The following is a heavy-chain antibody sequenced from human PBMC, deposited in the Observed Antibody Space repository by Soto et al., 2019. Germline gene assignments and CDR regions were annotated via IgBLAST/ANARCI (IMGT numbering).Heavy chain of an antibody. Sequence: SETLSLTCTVSGDSISSGDYYWSWIRQPPGKGLEWIGCIYYSGNTYYNPSLKSRVTISADTSMNQFSLALTSVTAADTAMYYCARGSTTEKVDSWGQGILVTVSS. J-gene: IGHJ4*02. CDR3: ARGSTTEKVDS. V-gene: IGHV4-30-4*01. CDR2: IYYSGNT. CDR1: GDSISSGDYY.